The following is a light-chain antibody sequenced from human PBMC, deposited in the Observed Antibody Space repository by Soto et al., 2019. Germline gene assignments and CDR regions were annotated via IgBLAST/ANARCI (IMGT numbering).Light chain of an antibody. CDR3: AAWDDSLNGVL. J-gene: IGLJ2*01. CDR1: SSNIGSNT. CDR2: SNH. V-gene: IGLV1-44*01. Sequence: QAVVTQPPSASGTPGQRVTISCSGSSSNIGSNTVNWYQQLPGTAPKLLIYSNHQRPSGVPDRFSGSKSGTSASLAISGLQSEDEADYYCAAWDDSLNGVLFGGGTKLTVL.